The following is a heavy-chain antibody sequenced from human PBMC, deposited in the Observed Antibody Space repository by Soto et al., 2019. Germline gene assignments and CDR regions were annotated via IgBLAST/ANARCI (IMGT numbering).Heavy chain of an antibody. CDR2: IYYSGST. J-gene: IGHJ6*02. CDR3: ARHSRFGGYSDGRDYHSYAMDG. Sequence: SETLSLTCTVSGGSISSSSYYWGWIRQPPGKGLEWIGSIYYSGSTYYNPSLKSRVTISVDTSKNQFSLKLSSVTAADTAVYYCARHSRFGGYSDGRDYHSYAMDGWCQGTTVTLAS. D-gene: IGHD5-18*01. V-gene: IGHV4-39*01. CDR1: GGSISSSSYY.